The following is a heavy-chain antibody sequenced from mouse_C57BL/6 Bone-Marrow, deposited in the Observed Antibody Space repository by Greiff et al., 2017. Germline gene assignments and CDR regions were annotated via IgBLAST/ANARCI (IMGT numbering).Heavy chain of an antibody. CDR2: IHPNSGST. CDR3: ARKGYDYDGAWFAY. Sequence: VKLQQPGAELVKPGASVMLSCKASGYTFTSYWMHWVKQRPGQGLEWIGMIHPNSGSTNYNEKFKSKATLTVDKSSSTAYMQLSSLTSEDSAVYYCARKGYDYDGAWFAYWGQGTLVTVSA. V-gene: IGHV1-64*01. CDR1: GYTFTSYW. D-gene: IGHD2-4*01. J-gene: IGHJ3*01.